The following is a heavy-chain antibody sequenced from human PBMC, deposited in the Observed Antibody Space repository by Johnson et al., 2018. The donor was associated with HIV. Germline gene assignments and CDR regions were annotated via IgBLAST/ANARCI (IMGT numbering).Heavy chain of an antibody. Sequence: VQLVESGGGLVKPGGSLRLSCAGSGFTFSDYFMSYIRQAPGKGLEWISYISSSGSPIYYADSVKGRFTLSRDNAKNSLFLQMHSLRVEDTEIYYCASVGYPLHDAFDLWGQGTMVTVSS. CDR1: GFTFSDYF. D-gene: IGHD2-2*01. CDR3: ASVGYPLHDAFDL. J-gene: IGHJ3*01. CDR2: ISSSGSPI. V-gene: IGHV3-11*01.